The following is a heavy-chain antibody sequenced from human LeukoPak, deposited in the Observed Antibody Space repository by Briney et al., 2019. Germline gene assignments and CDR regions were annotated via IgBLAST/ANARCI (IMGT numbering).Heavy chain of an antibody. D-gene: IGHD3-22*01. Sequence: KPSETLSLTCTVSGGSISSGGYYWSWIRHHPGKGLEWIGYIYYSGSTYYNPSLKSRVTISLDTSKNQFSLKLSSVTAADTAVYYCASAYDRSGYYYGRLDSWGQGTLVTVSS. CDR2: IYYSGST. CDR1: GGSISSGGYY. J-gene: IGHJ4*02. V-gene: IGHV4-31*03. CDR3: ASAYDRSGYYYGRLDS.